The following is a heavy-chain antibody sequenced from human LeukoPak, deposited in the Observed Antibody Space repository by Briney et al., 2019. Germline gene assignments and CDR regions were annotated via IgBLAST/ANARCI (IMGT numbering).Heavy chain of an antibody. V-gene: IGHV1-2*02. CDR2: INPKSGGT. D-gene: IGHD5-12*01. J-gene: IGHJ4*01. Sequence: ASVTVSCKASGDTFTDSYIHWVRQAPGQGLEWMGWINPKSGGTNYAEKLKGGVTMTWDTSTTTASLELSRLKSDDTAVYYCARRYSGYAYYDFWGQGTLVTVSS. CDR1: GDTFTDSY. CDR3: ARRYSGYAYYDF.